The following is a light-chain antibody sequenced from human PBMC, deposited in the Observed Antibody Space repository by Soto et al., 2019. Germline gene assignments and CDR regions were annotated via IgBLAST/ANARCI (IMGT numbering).Light chain of an antibody. CDR3: QQRSNWPLT. V-gene: IGKV3-11*01. Sequence: EIVLTQSPATLSLSPGERATLACRASQSVNSNLAWYQQKPGQAPSLLIFDASSRATEIPARFSGSGSGTDFTLTISSLEPEDFAVYYCQQRSNWPLTFGGGTKVDIK. CDR2: DAS. CDR1: QSVNSN. J-gene: IGKJ4*01.